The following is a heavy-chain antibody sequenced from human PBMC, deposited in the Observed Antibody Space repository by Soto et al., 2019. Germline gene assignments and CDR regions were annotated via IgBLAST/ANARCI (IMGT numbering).Heavy chain of an antibody. Sequence: AAVKVSCKTSGYTFTNYGITWVRQAPGQGLEWMGWISAYNGNTNYAQKLQGRVTMNTDASTSTAYMELRSLRSDDTAVYYCGVCLRSTSCPEDYWGQGTPVTVSS. CDR2: ISAYNGNT. CDR3: GVCLRSTSCPEDY. V-gene: IGHV1-18*01. J-gene: IGHJ4*02. CDR1: GYTFTNYG. D-gene: IGHD2-2*01.